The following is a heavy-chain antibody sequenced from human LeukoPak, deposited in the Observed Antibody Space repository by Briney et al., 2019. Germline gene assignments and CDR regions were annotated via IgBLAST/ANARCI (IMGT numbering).Heavy chain of an antibody. CDR1: GFTLSSYA. V-gene: IGHV3-23*01. D-gene: IGHD3-22*01. CDR3: AKDRVGYYDSSGYYLPAEYFQD. CDR2: VSCSGGST. J-gene: IGHJ1*01. Sequence: GGSLRLSCTASGFTLSSYAMSWVRQAPGKGLEWVSGVSCSGGSTYYADSVKDRFTISRDNSKNTLYLQMNSLRAEDTAVYYCAKDRVGYYDSSGYYLPAEYFQDWGQGTLVTVSS.